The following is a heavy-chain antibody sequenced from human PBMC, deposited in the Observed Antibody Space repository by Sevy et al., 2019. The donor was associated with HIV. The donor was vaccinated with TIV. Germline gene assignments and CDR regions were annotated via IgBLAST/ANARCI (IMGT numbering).Heavy chain of an antibody. CDR2: IHSDDTT. D-gene: IGHD5-18*01. Sequence: GGSLRLSCAASGFTVNSNYMTWVRQAPGKGLEGVSVIHSDDTTYHADSVKDRFTISRDNFKNTLYLHMSNLRAEDTAVYYCARGKSGYGYALNYWGQGTLVTVSS. V-gene: IGHV3-66*01. CDR1: GFTVNSNY. J-gene: IGHJ4*02. CDR3: ARGKSGYGYALNY.